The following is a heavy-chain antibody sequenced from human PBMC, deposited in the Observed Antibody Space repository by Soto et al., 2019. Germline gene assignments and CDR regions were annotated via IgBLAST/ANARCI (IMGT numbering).Heavy chain of an antibody. D-gene: IGHD6-6*01. CDR3: ARHADSSSPNWFDP. J-gene: IGHJ5*02. CDR2: IDPSDSYT. V-gene: IGHV5-10-1*01. CDR1: GYSFTSYW. Sequence: PVESLKISCKGSGYSFTSYWISWVLQMPGKGLEWMGRIDPSDSYTNYSPSFQGHVTISADKSISTAYLQWNSLKASDAAIYYCARHADSSSPNWFDPWGQGTLVTVSS.